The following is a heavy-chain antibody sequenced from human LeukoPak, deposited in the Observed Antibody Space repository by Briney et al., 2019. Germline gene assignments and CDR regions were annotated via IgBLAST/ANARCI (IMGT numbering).Heavy chain of an antibody. CDR3: ARGWLGARRNWFDP. CDR1: GYTFTSCD. J-gene: IGHJ5*02. V-gene: IGHV1-8*01. CDR2: MNPNSGNT. D-gene: IGHD3-9*01. Sequence: GASVKVSCKASGYTFTSCDINWVRQATGQGLEWMGWMNPNSGNTGYAQKFQGRVTMTRNTSISTAYMELSSLRSEDTAVYYCARGWLGARRNWFDPWGQGTLVTVSS.